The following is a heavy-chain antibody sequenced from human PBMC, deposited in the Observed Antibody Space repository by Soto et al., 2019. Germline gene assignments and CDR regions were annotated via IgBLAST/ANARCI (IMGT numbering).Heavy chain of an antibody. V-gene: IGHV3-30*18. J-gene: IGHJ6*02. D-gene: IGHD3-3*01. Sequence: PGGSLRLSCAASGFTFSSYGMHWVRQAPGKGLEWVAVISYDGSNKYYADSVKGRFTISRDNSKNTLYLQMNSLRAEDTAVYYCAKDVATDFWSGYNNYYGMDVWGQGTTVTVSS. CDR2: ISYDGSNK. CDR3: AKDVATDFWSGYNNYYGMDV. CDR1: GFTFSSYG.